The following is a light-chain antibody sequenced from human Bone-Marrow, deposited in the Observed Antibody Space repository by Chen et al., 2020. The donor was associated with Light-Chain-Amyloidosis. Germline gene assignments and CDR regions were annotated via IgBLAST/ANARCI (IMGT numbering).Light chain of an antibody. J-gene: IGLJ1*01. CDR3: SSYTITNTLV. CDR2: EVT. CDR1: SSDVGGDNH. Sequence: QSALTQPASVSGSPGQSITISSTGTSSDVGGDNHVSWYQQHPDKAPKRMIYEVTNRPSWVPDRFSGSKSDNTASLTISGLQTEDEADYFCSSYTITNTLVFGSGTRVTVL. V-gene: IGLV2-14*01.